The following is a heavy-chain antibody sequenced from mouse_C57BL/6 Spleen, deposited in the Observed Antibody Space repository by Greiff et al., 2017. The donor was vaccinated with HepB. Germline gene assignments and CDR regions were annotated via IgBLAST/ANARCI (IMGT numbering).Heavy chain of an antibody. Sequence: EVQLVESGGGLVQPKGSLKLSCAASGFSFNTYAMNWVRQAPGKGLEWVARIRSKSNNYATYYADSVKDRFTISRDDSESMLYLQMNNLKTEDTAMYYCVRQDYDGGYFDVWGTGTTVTVSS. CDR1: GFSFNTYA. CDR3: VRQDYDGGYFDV. V-gene: IGHV10-1*01. J-gene: IGHJ1*03. D-gene: IGHD1-1*01. CDR2: IRSKSNNYAT.